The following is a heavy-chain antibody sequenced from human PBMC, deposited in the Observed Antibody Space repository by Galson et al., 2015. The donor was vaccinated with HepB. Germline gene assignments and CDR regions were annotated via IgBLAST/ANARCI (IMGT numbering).Heavy chain of an antibody. CDR2: ISSSSSYI. D-gene: IGHD2-21*01. CDR3: ARGGSCGDDCSTNYYMDV. V-gene: IGHV3-21*01. J-gene: IGHJ6*03. CDR1: GFTFSSYT. Sequence: SLRLSCAASGFTFSSYTMNWVRQAPGKGLEWVSSISSSSSYIYYADSVKGRFTISRDNAKNSLSLQMNSLRAEDTAVYYCARGGSCGDDCSTNYYMDVWGKGTTVTVSS.